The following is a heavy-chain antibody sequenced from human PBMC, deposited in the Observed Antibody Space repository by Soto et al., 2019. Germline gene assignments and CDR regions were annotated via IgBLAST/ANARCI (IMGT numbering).Heavy chain of an antibody. CDR1: GFTFSSYG. CDR3: ARDGEAAAVISWFDP. V-gene: IGHV3-33*01. Sequence: GGSLRLSCAASGFTFSSYGMHWVRQAPGKGLEWVAVIWYDGSNKYYADSVKGRFTISRDNSKNTLYLQMNSLRAEDTAVYYCARDGEAAAVISWFDPWGQGTLVTVSS. D-gene: IGHD6-13*01. J-gene: IGHJ5*02. CDR2: IWYDGSNK.